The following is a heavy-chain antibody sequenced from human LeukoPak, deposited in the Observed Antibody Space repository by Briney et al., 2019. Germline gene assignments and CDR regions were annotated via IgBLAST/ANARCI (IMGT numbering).Heavy chain of an antibody. D-gene: IGHD3-22*01. CDR2: IKQDGGEK. CDR1: GFTFSSYW. Sequence: GGSLRLSCAASGFTFSSYWMSWVRQAPGKGLEWVANIKQDGGEKYYVDSVKGRFTISRDNAKNSLYLQMNSLRAEDTAVYYCARESYYYDSSGPRERDYWGQGTLVTVSS. V-gene: IGHV3-7*01. CDR3: ARESYYYDSSGPRERDY. J-gene: IGHJ4*02.